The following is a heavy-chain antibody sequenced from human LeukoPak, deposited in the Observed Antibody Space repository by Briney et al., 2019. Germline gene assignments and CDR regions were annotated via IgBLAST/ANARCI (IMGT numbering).Heavy chain of an antibody. D-gene: IGHD3-22*01. CDR2: ISYDGSKK. V-gene: IGHV3-30*04. CDR1: GFIFSSYA. Sequence: GGSLRLSCAASGFIFSSYAMHWVRQAPGKGLEWVTFISYDGSKKAFADSVKGRFTISRDNSQNTVYLQMNSLRPEDSAMYYCARGTYYYYDSSGQTDYWGQGTLVTVSS. J-gene: IGHJ4*02. CDR3: ARGTYYYYDSSGQTDY.